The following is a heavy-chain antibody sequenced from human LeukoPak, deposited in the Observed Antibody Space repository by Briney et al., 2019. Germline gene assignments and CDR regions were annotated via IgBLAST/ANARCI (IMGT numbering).Heavy chain of an antibody. V-gene: IGHV3-11*01. CDR2: ISSSGSTI. D-gene: IGHD3-22*01. J-gene: IGHJ4*02. CDR3: ARDHYYDSSGYFLGY. CDR1: GFTFSDYY. Sequence: GGSLRLSCAASGFTFSDYYMSWIRQAPGKGLEWVSYISSSGSTIYYADSVKGRFTISRDNAKNSLYLQMNNLRAEDTAVYYCARDHYYDSSGYFLGYWGQGTLVTVSS.